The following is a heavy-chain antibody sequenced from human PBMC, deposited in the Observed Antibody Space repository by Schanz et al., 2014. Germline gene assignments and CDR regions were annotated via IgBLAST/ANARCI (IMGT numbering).Heavy chain of an antibody. Sequence: EVQLLESGGGLVQPGGSLRLSCAASGFTFSSYAMSWVRQAPGKGLEWVSAISGSGGSTYYADSVKGRFTISRDNSNKTVDLQMNSLRAEDTAVYYCVRVSFADPRLYRGMDRDIDYWGQGTLVTVSS. CDR2: ISGSGGST. CDR3: VRVSFADPRLYRGMDRDIDY. V-gene: IGHV3-23*01. D-gene: IGHD5-18*01. CDR1: GFTFSSYA. J-gene: IGHJ4*02.